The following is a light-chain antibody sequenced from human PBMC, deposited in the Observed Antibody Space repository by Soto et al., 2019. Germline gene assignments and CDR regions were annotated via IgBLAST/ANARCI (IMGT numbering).Light chain of an antibody. CDR3: QQSYSTSIT. CDR2: AAS. Sequence: DIQITHSPSTLSASVGDRVTITCRASQSISSWLAWYQQKPGKAPKLLIYAASSLESGVPSRFSGSGSGTDFTLTISSLQPEDFATYYCQQSYSTSITFGQGTRLEIK. V-gene: IGKV1-39*01. CDR1: QSISSW. J-gene: IGKJ5*01.